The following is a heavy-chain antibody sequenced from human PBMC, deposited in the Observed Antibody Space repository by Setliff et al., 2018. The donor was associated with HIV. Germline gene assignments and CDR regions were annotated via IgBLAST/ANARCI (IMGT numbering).Heavy chain of an antibody. Sequence: PSETLSLTCSVSGGSISSGAYYWSWIRQHPVKGLEWIGYIFSSGITYYSPSLHSRVTISLDTSKNQFSLNLTSITAADTAVYYCTRDTGGGGFPMDVWGKGTTVTVSS. CDR1: GGSISSGAYY. CDR3: TRDTGGGGFPMDV. D-gene: IGHD2-15*01. CDR2: IFSSGIT. V-gene: IGHV4-31*03. J-gene: IGHJ6*03.